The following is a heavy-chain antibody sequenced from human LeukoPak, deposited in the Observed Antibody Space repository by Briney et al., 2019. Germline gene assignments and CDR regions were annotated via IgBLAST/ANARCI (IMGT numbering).Heavy chain of an antibody. CDR2: ISGSGANT. CDR1: GFTFSSYA. CDR3: AKRVLGYCSGGNCYFDY. V-gene: IGHV3-23*01. Sequence: GGSLRLSCAASGFTFSSYAMSWVRQAPGKGLEWASDISGSGANTYYADSVKGRFTISRDNSKNTQYLQMNSLRAEDTAVYYCAKRVLGYCSGGNCYFDYWGQGTLVTVSS. J-gene: IGHJ4*02. D-gene: IGHD2-15*01.